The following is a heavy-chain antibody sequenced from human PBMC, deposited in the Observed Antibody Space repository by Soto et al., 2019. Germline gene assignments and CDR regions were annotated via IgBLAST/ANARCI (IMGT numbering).Heavy chain of an antibody. J-gene: IGHJ4*02. CDR3: ALSEGEYCGGDCYSLDY. CDR1: GYTFTSYG. D-gene: IGHD2-21*02. V-gene: IGHV1-18*04. Sequence: QVQLVQSGAEVKKPGASVKVSCKASGYTFTSYGISWVRQAPGQGLEWMGWMSAYNGNTNHAQKPQGRVTMTTDTSTNTAYMELRSLRSDDTAVYYCALSEGEYCGGDCYSLDYCGQGTLVTVSS. CDR2: MSAYNGNT.